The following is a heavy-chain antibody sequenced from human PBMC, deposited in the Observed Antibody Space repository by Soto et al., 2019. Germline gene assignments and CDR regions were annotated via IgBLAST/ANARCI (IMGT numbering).Heavy chain of an antibody. CDR3: ARRGCDSIFGALDY. CDR1: GGSISSGDW. Sequence: QVQLQESGPGLVKPSGTLSLTCAVSGGSISSGDWCWSWVRQSPGKGLEWIGEIYYSGSTTYNPSLKSRVTRSADKSENQFSLRLSSVTAADTAVYYWARRGCDSIFGALDYWGQGTLVTVSS. D-gene: IGHD2-21*02. CDR2: IYYSGST. V-gene: IGHV4-4*02. J-gene: IGHJ4*02.